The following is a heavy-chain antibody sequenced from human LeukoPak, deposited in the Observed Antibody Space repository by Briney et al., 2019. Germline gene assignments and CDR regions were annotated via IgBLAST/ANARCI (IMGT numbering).Heavy chain of an antibody. V-gene: IGHV3-21*01. J-gene: IGHJ4*02. D-gene: IGHD3-22*01. Sequence: GGSLRLSCVASGFTFSSYSMNWVRQAPGKGLEWVSFISSTSSSIYYAESVRGRFTISRDNAKNSLYLQMNSLRAEDTDVYYCARDNIPYYDSSGYPLPSDYWGQGILVTVSS. CDR3: ARDNIPYYDSSGYPLPSDY. CDR1: GFTFSSYS. CDR2: ISSTSSSI.